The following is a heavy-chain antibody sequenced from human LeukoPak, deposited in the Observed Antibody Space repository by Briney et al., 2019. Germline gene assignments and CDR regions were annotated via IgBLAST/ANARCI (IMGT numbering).Heavy chain of an antibody. CDR1: GGSFSDSY. V-gene: IGHV4-34*01. D-gene: IGHD3-16*01. CDR3: ARAPPPGATAFGVVDN. J-gene: IGHJ4*02. CDR2: INHTGNT. Sequence: SEALSLTCAVYGGSFSDSYWSWIRQSPGKGLEWIGEINHTGNTNYNPSLKSRVTLSVDTSKNQFSLKLNTVTAADTAVYYCARAPPPGATAFGVVDNWGQGALVTVSS.